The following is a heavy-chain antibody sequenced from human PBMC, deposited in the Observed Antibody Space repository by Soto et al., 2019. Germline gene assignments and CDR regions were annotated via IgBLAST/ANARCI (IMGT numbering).Heavy chain of an antibody. Sequence: SVKVSCKASGFIFTSSAMQWVRQARGQRLEWIGWIVVGSGHTNYAQKLQERLTITRDMSTSTAYMELSSLRSEDTAVYYCAATYYYDGGFDFWGQGTMVTVSS. CDR3: AATYYYDGGFDF. D-gene: IGHD3-22*01. V-gene: IGHV1-58*02. J-gene: IGHJ3*01. CDR2: IVVGSGHT. CDR1: GFIFTSSA.